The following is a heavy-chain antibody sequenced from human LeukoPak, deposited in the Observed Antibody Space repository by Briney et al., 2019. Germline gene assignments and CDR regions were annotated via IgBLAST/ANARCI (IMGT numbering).Heavy chain of an antibody. V-gene: IGHV4-59*01. CDR1: GGSIANYY. J-gene: IGHJ5*01. Sequence: PSETLSHTCAVSGGSIANYYWTWVRQPPGKRLEWIGYTHHSGSTNYNPFLKSRVTMAVDTSKNQFSLNLSSVTAADTAVYYCARVHRSGGGFDSWGQGTLVTVSS. D-gene: IGHD3-3*01. CDR2: THHSGST. CDR3: ARVHRSGGGFDS.